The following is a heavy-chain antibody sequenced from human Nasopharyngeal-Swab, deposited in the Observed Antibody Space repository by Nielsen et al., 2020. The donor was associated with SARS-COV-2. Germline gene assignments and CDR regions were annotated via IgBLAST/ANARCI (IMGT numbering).Heavy chain of an antibody. D-gene: IGHD3-22*01. CDR1: GFTFSNYG. V-gene: IGHV3-33*01. J-gene: IGHJ4*02. CDR3: ARDFAFSDSSGYYHF. CDR2: IWYDGSNK. Sequence: GESLKISCAASGFTFSNYGMHWVRQAPGKGLEWVAVIWYDGSNKCYADSVKGRFTISRDNSKNTLYLQMNSLRAEDTAVYYCARDFAFSDSSGYYHFWGQGTLVTVSS.